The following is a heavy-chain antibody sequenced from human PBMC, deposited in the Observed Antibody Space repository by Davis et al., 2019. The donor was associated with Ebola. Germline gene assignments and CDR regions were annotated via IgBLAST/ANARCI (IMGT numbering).Heavy chain of an antibody. CDR3: ANDPLGVETGTFEN. J-gene: IGHJ4*02. Sequence: GESLKISCAASGFTFSTYVMSWVRQAPGKGLEWVSAISGSGEKIYYADSVKGRFTISRDNSKSTLYVQMNSLRDEDTAVYYCANDPLGVETGTFENWGQGTLVTVSS. D-gene: IGHD1-7*01. CDR1: GFTFSTYV. CDR2: ISGSGEKI. V-gene: IGHV3-23*01.